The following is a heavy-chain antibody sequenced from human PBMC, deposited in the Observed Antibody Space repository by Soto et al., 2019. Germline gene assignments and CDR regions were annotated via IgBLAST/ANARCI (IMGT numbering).Heavy chain of an antibody. CDR1: GGSISTYY. Sequence: QVQLQESGPGLAKPSETLSLTCTVSGGSISTYYWSWIRRPPGKGLEWIGCIYYSGSTNFNPSLKSRVTISVDTSKTQFSLKLTSVTAADTAVYFCARGGWRHIGYWGQGTLVTVSS. V-gene: IGHV4-59*08. D-gene: IGHD3-3*01. CDR3: ARGGWRHIGY. J-gene: IGHJ4*02. CDR2: IYYSGST.